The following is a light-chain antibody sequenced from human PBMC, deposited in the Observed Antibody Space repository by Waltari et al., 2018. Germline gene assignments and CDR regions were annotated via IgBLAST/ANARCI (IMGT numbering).Light chain of an antibody. CDR3: QQRYNWPPT. Sequence: EIVLTQSPATLSLSPGERATLSCRASQSVGANLAWYQQIACQAPRLLIYDASNRATGIPARFSGSGSGADFTLTISSLEPEDFAVYYCQQRYNWPPTFGGGTKVEIE. CDR1: QSVGAN. V-gene: IGKV3-11*01. CDR2: DAS. J-gene: IGKJ4*01.